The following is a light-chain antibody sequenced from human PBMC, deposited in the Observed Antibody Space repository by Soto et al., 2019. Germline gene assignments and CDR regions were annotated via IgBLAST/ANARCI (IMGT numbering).Light chain of an antibody. CDR2: RTN. CDR1: SGSVSTNNY. V-gene: IGLV8-61*01. J-gene: IGLJ3*02. Sequence: QTVVTQEPSFSVSPVGTVTLTCALSSGSVSTNNYPSWCQQTPGQAPRTLIFRTNTRSSGVPDRFSGSILGNKAALTITGAQADDESDYYCVLYMGRGIWVFGGGTKLTVL. CDR3: VLYMGRGIWV.